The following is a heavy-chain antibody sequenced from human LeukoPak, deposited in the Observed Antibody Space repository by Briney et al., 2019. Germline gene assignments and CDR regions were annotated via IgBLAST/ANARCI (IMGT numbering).Heavy chain of an antibody. CDR3: ARDRHRYHYDGSGYPPY. D-gene: IGHD3-22*01. V-gene: IGHV3-7*01. Sequence: GGSLRLSCAASGFTFSSYWMSWGRQAAGKGLQWVANIKPDGSEMYYVDSVKGRFTISRDNAKNSLYLQMNSLRAEDTAVYYCARDRHRYHYDGSGYPPYWGQGTLVTVSS. CDR2: IKPDGSEM. J-gene: IGHJ4*02. CDR1: GFTFSSYW.